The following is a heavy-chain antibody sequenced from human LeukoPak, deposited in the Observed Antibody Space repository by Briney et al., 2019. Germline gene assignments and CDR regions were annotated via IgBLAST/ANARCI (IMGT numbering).Heavy chain of an antibody. J-gene: IGHJ4*02. D-gene: IGHD3-22*01. CDR2: IHSDGSST. CDR1: GFTFSSYW. CDR3: ARSGWPYYFDY. V-gene: IGHV3-74*01. Sequence: AGGSLRLSCAASGFTFSSYWMHWVRQAPGKGLLWVSRIHSDGSSTCYADSVRGRFTISRDDAKSTLYLQMNSLRAEDTAVYYCARSGWPYYFDYWGQGTLVTVSS.